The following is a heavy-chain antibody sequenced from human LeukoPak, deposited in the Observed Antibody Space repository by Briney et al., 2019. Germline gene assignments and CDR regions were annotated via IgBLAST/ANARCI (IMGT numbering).Heavy chain of an antibody. CDR2: IIPIFGTA. CDR3: ARAYYDILTGYPNYYYYYMDV. CDR1: GGTFSSYA. J-gene: IGHJ6*03. V-gene: IGHV1-69*13. Sequence: SVKVSCKASGGTFSSYAISWVRQAPGQGLEWMGGIIPIFGTANYAQKFQGRVTITADESTSTAYMELSSLRSEDTAVYYCARAYYDILTGYPNYYYYYMDVWGKGTTVTISS. D-gene: IGHD3-9*01.